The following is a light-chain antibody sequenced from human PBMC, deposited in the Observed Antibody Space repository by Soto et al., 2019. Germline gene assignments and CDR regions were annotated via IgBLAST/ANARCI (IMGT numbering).Light chain of an antibody. CDR2: GAS. Sequence: EKVMTQSPATLSMSPGERATLSCRASQSVSSFLAWYQQKPGQAPRLLIYGASTRATGIPARFSGSGSGTEFTLTISGLQSEDFAVYYCQQYSNWPSWTFGQGTKVDIK. CDR3: QQYSNWPSWT. J-gene: IGKJ1*01. CDR1: QSVSSF. V-gene: IGKV3-15*01.